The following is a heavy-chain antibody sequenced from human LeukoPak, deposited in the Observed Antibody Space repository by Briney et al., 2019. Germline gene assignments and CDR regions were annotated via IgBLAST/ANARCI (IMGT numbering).Heavy chain of an antibody. CDR3: ARGSGSYSTYFDF. CDR1: GFNFDDYG. D-gene: IGHD1-26*01. V-gene: IGHV3-20*04. Sequence: GGSLRLSCAASGFNFDDYGTTWVRQAPGEGLEWVSGISWNGGSTGYVDSVKGRFTISRDNANNSLYLQMNSLRGEDTALYYCARGSGSYSTYFDFWGQGTLVTVSS. CDR2: ISWNGGST. J-gene: IGHJ4*02.